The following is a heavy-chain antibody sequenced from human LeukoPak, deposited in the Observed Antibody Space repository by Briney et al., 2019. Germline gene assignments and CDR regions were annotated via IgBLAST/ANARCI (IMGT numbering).Heavy chain of an antibody. CDR1: GFTFSSYA. Sequence: PGRSLRLSCAASGFTFSSYAMHWVRQAPGKGLEWVAVISYDGSNKYYADSVKGRFTISRDNSKNTLYLQMKSLRAEDTAVYYCARGRDIVVVPAAIGSELNDAFDIWGQGTMVTVSS. CDR3: ARGRDIVVVPAAIGSELNDAFDI. D-gene: IGHD2-2*02. V-gene: IGHV3-30*04. CDR2: ISYDGSNK. J-gene: IGHJ3*02.